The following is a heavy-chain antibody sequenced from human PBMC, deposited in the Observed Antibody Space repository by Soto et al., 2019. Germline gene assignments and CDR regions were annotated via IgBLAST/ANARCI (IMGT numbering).Heavy chain of an antibody. CDR2: ISGSGGTT. D-gene: IGHD5-18*01. V-gene: IGHV3-23*01. Sequence: PGGSLRLSCAASGFTFSSYAMSWVRQAPGKGLEWVSAISGSGGTTYYTDSVKGRFTISRDNSKNTLYLQMNSLRVEDTAVYYCAREVDRALVGSPHYFDYWGQGTLVTSPQ. CDR3: AREVDRALVGSPHYFDY. CDR1: GFTFSSYA. J-gene: IGHJ4*01.